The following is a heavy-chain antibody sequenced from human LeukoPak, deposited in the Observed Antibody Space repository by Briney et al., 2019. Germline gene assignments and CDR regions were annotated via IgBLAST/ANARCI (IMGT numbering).Heavy chain of an antibody. CDR2: ISGSGHST. CDR1: GFTFSISW. Sequence: GGSLRLSCAASGFTFSISWMTWVRHAPGRGLEWGSAISGSGHSTYYSDSVKGRFTISRDNSKNTLYLQMNSLRAEDTAVYYCAQVGDGHCSTTSCYGWFDPWGLGTLVTVSS. V-gene: IGHV3-23*01. D-gene: IGHD2-2*01. CDR3: AQVGDGHCSTTSCYGWFDP. J-gene: IGHJ5*02.